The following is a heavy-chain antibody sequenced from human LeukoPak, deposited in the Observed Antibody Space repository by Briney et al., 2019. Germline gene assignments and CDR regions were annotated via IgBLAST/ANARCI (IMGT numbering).Heavy chain of an antibody. CDR2: IKQDGSEK. V-gene: IGHV3-7*03. Sequence: PGGSLRLSCAASGFTFSSYWMSWVHRAPGKGLEWVANIKQDGSEKYYVDSVKGRFTISRDNAKNSLYLQMNSLRAEDTAVYYCARDLPNYDILTGYRWFDPWGQGTLVTVSS. CDR3: ARDLPNYDILTGYRWFDP. CDR1: GFTFSSYW. J-gene: IGHJ5*02. D-gene: IGHD3-9*01.